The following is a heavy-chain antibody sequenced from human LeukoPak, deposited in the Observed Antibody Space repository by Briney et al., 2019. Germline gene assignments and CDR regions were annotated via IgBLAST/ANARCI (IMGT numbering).Heavy chain of an antibody. CDR3: AKGGGSPNWYFDL. CDR2: IRYDGSNK. Sequence: GGSLRLSCAASGFTFSNYGMHWVRQAPGKGLEWVAFIRYDGSNKYYADSVKGRFTISRDNSKNTLYLQMNSLRPEDTAVYYCAKGGGSPNWYFDLWGRGTLVTVSS. V-gene: IGHV3-30*02. J-gene: IGHJ2*01. CDR1: GFTFSNYG. D-gene: IGHD2-15*01.